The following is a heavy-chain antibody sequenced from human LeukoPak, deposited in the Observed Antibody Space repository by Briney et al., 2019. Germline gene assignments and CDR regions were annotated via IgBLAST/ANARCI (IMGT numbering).Heavy chain of an antibody. CDR1: GFTFSSYA. V-gene: IGHV3-23*01. Sequence: GGSLRLSCAASGFTFSSYAMSWVRQAPGKGLEWGSGISGIGGSTYYADSVKGRFTISRDNSKNTLYLQMNSLRAEDTAVYYCAKDPQTQSGWFDPWGQGTLVTVSS. J-gene: IGHJ5*02. CDR3: AKDPQTQSGWFDP. CDR2: ISGIGGST. D-gene: IGHD3-10*01.